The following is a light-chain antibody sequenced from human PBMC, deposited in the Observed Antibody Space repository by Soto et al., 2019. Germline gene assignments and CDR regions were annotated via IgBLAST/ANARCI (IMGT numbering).Light chain of an antibody. CDR3: GTWDSSLRAYV. CDR2: ENN. J-gene: IGLJ1*01. CDR1: SSNIGNNY. V-gene: IGLV1-51*02. Sequence: SVSRARGPTVPITCTGSSSNIGNNYVSWYQQLPGTAPKLLIYENNKRPSGIPDRFSGSKSGTSATLGITGLQTGDEADYYCGTWDSSLRAYVFGTGTNVTVL.